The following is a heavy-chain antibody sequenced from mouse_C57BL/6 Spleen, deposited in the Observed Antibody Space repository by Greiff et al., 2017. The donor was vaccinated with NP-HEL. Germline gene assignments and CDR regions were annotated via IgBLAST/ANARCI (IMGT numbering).Heavy chain of an antibody. J-gene: IGHJ2*01. D-gene: IGHD3-2*02. CDR2: ISSGRSTR. Sequence: EVMLVESGGGLVKPGGSLKLSCAASGFTFSDYGMHWVRQAPGKGLEWVAYISSGRSTRKYDDTVKGRFTISRDNAKNTLFLQMTILRSEDTAMYYCARDSSDSYYFDYWGQGTTLTVSS. V-gene: IGHV5-17*01. CDR3: ARDSSDSYYFDY. CDR1: GFTFSDYG.